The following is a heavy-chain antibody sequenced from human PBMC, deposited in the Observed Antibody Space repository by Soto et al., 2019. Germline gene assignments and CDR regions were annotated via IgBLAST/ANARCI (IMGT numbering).Heavy chain of an antibody. Sequence: QXLSLTCVSSGDXVASNSGTWNWVGQSPSRGLEWLGRTYYRSKWKNDYSLSVNSRITINPDKSKNQLSIQLISVTPYDTAIYYCVRGVDSSFDYWGQGTLVTV. D-gene: IGHD6-13*01. CDR2: TYYRSKWKN. CDR1: GDXVASNSGT. CDR3: VRGVDSSFDY. V-gene: IGHV6-1*01. J-gene: IGHJ4*02.